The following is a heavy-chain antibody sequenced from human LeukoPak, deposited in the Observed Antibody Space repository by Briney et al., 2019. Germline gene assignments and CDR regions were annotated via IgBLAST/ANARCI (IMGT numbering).Heavy chain of an antibody. Sequence: GGSLRLSCAASGFTFSSYEMNWVRQAPGKGLEWVSYISSSGSTIYYADSVKGRFTISRDNAKNSLYLQMNSLRAEDTAVYYCARAPPLGNWFDPWGQGTLVTVSS. J-gene: IGHJ5*02. CDR2: ISSSGSTI. D-gene: IGHD7-27*01. CDR3: ARAPPLGNWFDP. CDR1: GFTFSSYE. V-gene: IGHV3-48*03.